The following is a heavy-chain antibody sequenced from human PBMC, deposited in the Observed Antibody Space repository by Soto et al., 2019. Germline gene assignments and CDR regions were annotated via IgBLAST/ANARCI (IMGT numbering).Heavy chain of an antibody. CDR3: ARGQPRELRRREASGMDV. J-gene: IGHJ6*02. CDR2: IYTSGST. V-gene: IGHV4-4*07. D-gene: IGHD1-26*01. CDR1: GGCISSYY. Sequence: EPLSLTSTVSGGCISSYYWSWIRQPAGKGLEWIGRIYTSGSTNYNPSLKSRVTMSVDTSKNQFSLKLSSVTAADTAVYYCARGQPRELRRREASGMDVWGQGTTVTVPS.